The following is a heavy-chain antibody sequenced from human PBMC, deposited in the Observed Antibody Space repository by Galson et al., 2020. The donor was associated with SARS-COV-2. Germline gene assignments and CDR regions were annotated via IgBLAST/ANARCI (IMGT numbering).Heavy chain of an antibody. D-gene: IGHD2-2*01. J-gene: IGHJ6*02. CDR1: GFSLSTSGMC. CDR2: IDWDDDK. CDR3: ARMIVVPAAVGYYYYYGMDV. V-gene: IGHV2-70*01. Sequence: SGPTLVKPTQTLTLTCTFSGFSLSTSGMCVSWIRQPPGKALEWLALIDWDDDKYYSTSLKTRLTISKDTSKNQVVLTMTNMDPVDTATYYCARMIVVPAAVGYYYYYGMDVWGQGTTVTVSS.